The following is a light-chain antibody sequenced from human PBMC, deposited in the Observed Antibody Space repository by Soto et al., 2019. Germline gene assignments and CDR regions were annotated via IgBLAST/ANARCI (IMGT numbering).Light chain of an antibody. J-gene: IGLJ1*01. V-gene: IGLV2-11*01. CDR1: SSDVGAYNY. CDR3: CSYAGTFYV. Sequence: QSALTQPRSVSGSPGQSVTISCTGTSSDVGAYNYVSWYQHHPGKAPKLMIYGLDKRPSGVPDRFSGSKSGNPASLTISGLQAEDEADYYCCSYAGTFYVFGTGTKVTVL. CDR2: GLD.